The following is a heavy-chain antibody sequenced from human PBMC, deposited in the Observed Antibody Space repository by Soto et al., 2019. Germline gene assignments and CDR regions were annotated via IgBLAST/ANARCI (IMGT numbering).Heavy chain of an antibody. CDR3: AITYYDRSGLFDS. CDR1: GYTFTSYA. V-gene: IGHV1-3*01. CDR2: IHAGNGNT. D-gene: IGHD3-22*01. Sequence: GASVKVSCKASGYTFTSYAMHWVRQAPGQRLEWMGWIHAGNGNTKYSQRFQGRVTITRDTSASTAYMELSSLRSEDTAVYYCAITYYDRSGLFDSWGREPWSPSPQ. J-gene: IGHJ4*02.